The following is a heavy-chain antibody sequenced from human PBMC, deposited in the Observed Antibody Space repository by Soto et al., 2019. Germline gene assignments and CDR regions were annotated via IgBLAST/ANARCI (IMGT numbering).Heavy chain of an antibody. Sequence: GGSLRLSCAASGFTFSSYGMHWVRQAPGKGLEWVAVISYDGSNKYYADSVKGRLTISRDNSKNTLYLQMNSLRAEDTAVYYCAKDGLTTVARGEYFQHWGQGTLVTVSS. V-gene: IGHV3-30*18. D-gene: IGHD4-17*01. CDR1: GFTFSSYG. CDR3: AKDGLTTVARGEYFQH. J-gene: IGHJ1*01. CDR2: ISYDGSNK.